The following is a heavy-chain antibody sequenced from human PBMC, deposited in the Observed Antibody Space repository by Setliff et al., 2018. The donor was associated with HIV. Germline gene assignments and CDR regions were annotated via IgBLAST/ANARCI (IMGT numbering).Heavy chain of an antibody. CDR1: GYTFTDYF. J-gene: IGHJ3*01. CDR3: AKPRIFDSFDF. CDR2: NNPNNGGT. V-gene: IGHV1-2*06. D-gene: IGHD2-15*01. Sequence: ASVKVSCKASGYTFTDYFMHWVRLAPGHGPEWLGRNNPNNGGTDYAQKFQGRVTMSLDTSTNTVYLELKGLTSDDTAVYYWAKPRIFDSFDFWGPGTVVTVSS.